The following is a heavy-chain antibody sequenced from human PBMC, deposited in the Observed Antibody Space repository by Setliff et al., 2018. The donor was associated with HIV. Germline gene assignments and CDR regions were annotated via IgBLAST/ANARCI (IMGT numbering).Heavy chain of an antibody. J-gene: IGHJ1*01. Sequence: GESLKISCAASGFTFSSYGMHWARQAPGKGLQWVAVIWYDGSNKNYADSVKGRFTISRDNSKKTLYLQMNSLRAEDTAVYYCVKDPYGGKGYFQYWGQGTVVTVSS. V-gene: IGHV3-33*03. D-gene: IGHD4-17*01. CDR1: GFTFSSYG. CDR2: IWYDGSNK. CDR3: VKDPYGGKGYFQY.